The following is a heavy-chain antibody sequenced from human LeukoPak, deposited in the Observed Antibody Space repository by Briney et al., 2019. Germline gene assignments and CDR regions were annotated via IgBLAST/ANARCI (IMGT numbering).Heavy chain of an antibody. D-gene: IGHD6-19*01. J-gene: IGHJ4*02. CDR2: ISTSSSYI. CDR3: ARTLRDSSGWYGPFDY. CDR1: GFTFSSYN. V-gene: IGHV3-21*01. Sequence: GGSLRLSCAASGFTFSSYNMNWVRQALGKGLEWVSFISTSSSYIHYADSVKGRFTISRDNAKNSLYLQMNSLRAEDTAVYYCARTLRDSSGWYGPFDYWGQGALVTVSS.